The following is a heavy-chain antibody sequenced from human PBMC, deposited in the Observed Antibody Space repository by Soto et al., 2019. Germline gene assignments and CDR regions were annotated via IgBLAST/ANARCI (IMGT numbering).Heavy chain of an antibody. CDR1: GFSFSPAW. J-gene: IGHJ6*02. CDR3: IWQQDFYYGKAV. CDR2: MKSYRGGGTT. Sequence: EVQLVESGGGLVTPGGSLRLSCTGTGFSFSPAWMNWVRQAPGKGLEWVGRMKSYRGGGTTDYAATVQVRFTISRNDSKNTLYLQMNSLKYEDTALYFCIWQQDFYYGKAVWGQGTTVPVSS. V-gene: IGHV3-15*07. D-gene: IGHD6-13*01.